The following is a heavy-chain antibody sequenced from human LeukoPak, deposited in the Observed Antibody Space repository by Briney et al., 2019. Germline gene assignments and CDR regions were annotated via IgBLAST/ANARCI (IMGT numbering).Heavy chain of an antibody. CDR1: GGSISSYY. V-gene: IGHV4-59*01. CDR2: IYYSGST. D-gene: IGHD1-26*01. Sequence: PSETLSLTCTVSGGSISSYYWSWIRQPPGKGLEWIGYIYYSGSTNYNPSLKSRVTISVDTSKNQFSLKLSSVTAADTAVYYCARDGTEWELPLGDFDYWGQGTLVTVSS. CDR3: ARDGTEWELPLGDFDY. J-gene: IGHJ4*02.